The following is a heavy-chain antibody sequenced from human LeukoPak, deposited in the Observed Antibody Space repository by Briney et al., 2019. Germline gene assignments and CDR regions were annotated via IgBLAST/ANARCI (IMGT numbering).Heavy chain of an antibody. D-gene: IGHD2-2*01. Sequence: GESLKISCKGSGYSFTSYWIGGVRQMPGKGLGWMGIIYPGDSDTRYSPSFQGQVTISADKSISTASLQWSSLTAPDTAMYYCARRSTWRAYYFDYWGPRTLVTASS. V-gene: IGHV5-51*01. CDR3: ARRSTWRAYYFDY. CDR1: GYSFTSYW. CDR2: IYPGDSDT. J-gene: IGHJ4*01.